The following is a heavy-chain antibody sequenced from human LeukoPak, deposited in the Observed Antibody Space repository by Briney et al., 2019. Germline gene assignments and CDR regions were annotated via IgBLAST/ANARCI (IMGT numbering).Heavy chain of an antibody. D-gene: IGHD2-15*01. CDR1: GFTFSSYA. J-gene: IGHJ4*02. V-gene: IGHV3-23*01. CDR2: ISGSGGST. CDR3: ATHCSGGSCSTFGLGLGD. Sequence: GGSLRLSCAASGFTFSSYAMSWVRQAPGKGLERVSAISGSGGSTYYADSVKGRFTMSRDNSKNTLYLQMNSLRAEDTAVYYCATHCSGGSCSTFGLGLGDWGQGTLSPSPQ.